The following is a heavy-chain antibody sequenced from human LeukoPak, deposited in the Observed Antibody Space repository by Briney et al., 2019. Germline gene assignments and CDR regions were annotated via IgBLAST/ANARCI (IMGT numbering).Heavy chain of an antibody. Sequence: SETLSHTCAVYGGSFSGYYWSWIRQPPGKGLEWIGEINHSGSTNYNPSLKSRVTISVDTSKNQFSLKLSSVTAADTAMYYCARVVSLGIIDYWGQGTLVTVSS. CDR3: ARVVSLGIIDY. V-gene: IGHV4-34*01. D-gene: IGHD7-27*01. CDR1: GGSFSGYY. CDR2: INHSGST. J-gene: IGHJ4*02.